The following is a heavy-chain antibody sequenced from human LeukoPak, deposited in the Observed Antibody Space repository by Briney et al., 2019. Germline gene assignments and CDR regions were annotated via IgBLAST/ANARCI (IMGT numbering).Heavy chain of an antibody. CDR2: IIPIFGTA. CDR3: ARTNLLWFGEHQYYFDY. D-gene: IGHD3-10*01. J-gene: IGHJ4*02. V-gene: IGHV1-69*13. Sequence: GASVKVSCEASGYTFTSYGISWVRQAPGQGLEWMGGIIPIFGTANYAQKFQGRVTITADESTSTAYMELSSLRSEDTAVYYCARTNLLWFGEHQYYFDYWGQGTLVTVSS. CDR1: GYTFTSYG.